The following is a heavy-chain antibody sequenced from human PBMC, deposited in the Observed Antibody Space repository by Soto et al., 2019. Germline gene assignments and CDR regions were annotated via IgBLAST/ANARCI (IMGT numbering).Heavy chain of an antibody. CDR2: ISSSSSYI. CDR3: ARGRDYGSAVYFQH. V-gene: IGHV3-21*01. CDR1: GFTFSSYS. J-gene: IGHJ1*01. D-gene: IGHD4-17*01. Sequence: EVQLVESGGGLVKPGVSLRLSCAASGFTFSSYSMNWVRQAPGKGLELVSSISSSSSYIYYADSVKGRFTISRDNAKNSLYLQMNSLRAEDTAVYYCARGRDYGSAVYFQHWGQGTLVTVSS.